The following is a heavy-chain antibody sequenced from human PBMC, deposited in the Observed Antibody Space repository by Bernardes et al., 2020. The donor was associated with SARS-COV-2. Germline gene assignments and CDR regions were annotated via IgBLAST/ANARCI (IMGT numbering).Heavy chain of an antibody. CDR1: VYTFTTYT. CDR3: SKPYSGGRWDCCDS. V-gene: IGHV1-3*01. J-gene: IGHJ4*02. Sequence: SVNVSCKPSVYTFTTYTMHWLRQVPRHSFEWLGWIHPLHWNTEYSENFQGRLTLSRDTSASTVYMELRSLRSEDTAVYFCSKPYSGGRWDCCDSWGQGTLVTVSS. D-gene: IGHD2-21*02. CDR2: IHPLHWNT.